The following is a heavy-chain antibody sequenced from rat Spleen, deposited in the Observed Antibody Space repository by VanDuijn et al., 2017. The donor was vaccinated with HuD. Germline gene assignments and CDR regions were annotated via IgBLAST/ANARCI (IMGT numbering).Heavy chain of an antibody. CDR3: ARRHYGYTDYFDY. D-gene: IGHD1-6*01. Sequence: EVQLVESGGGPVQPGRSLRLSCAASGFTFSNFVMAWVRQAPTKGLEWVATLSYDGITTYYRDSVKGRFTISSENAKSTLYLQMDSLRSEDTATYYCARRHYGYTDYFDYWGQGVMVTVSS. CDR2: LSYDGITT. J-gene: IGHJ2*01. CDR1: GFTFSNFV. V-gene: IGHV5-29*01.